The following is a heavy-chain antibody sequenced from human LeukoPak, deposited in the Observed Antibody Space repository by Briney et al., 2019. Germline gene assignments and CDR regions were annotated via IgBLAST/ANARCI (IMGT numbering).Heavy chain of an antibody. Sequence: TGGSLRLSCAASGFSFRDFWMTWVRQAPGKWLEWVANINQGGSVKYYVDSVKGRFTISRDDAESSLYVQMNSLRDEDTAVYYCARFGYSGWNLEYWGQGTLVTVSS. V-gene: IGHV3-7*01. CDR2: INQGGSVK. CDR1: GFSFRDFW. J-gene: IGHJ4*02. D-gene: IGHD5-12*01. CDR3: ARFGYSGWNLEY.